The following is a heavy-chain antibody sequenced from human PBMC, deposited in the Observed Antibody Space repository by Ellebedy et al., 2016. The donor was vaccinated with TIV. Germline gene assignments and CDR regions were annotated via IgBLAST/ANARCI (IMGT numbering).Heavy chain of an antibody. Sequence: ASVKVSCKASRFPFNGYAIHWVRQASGQRPEWMGWINGGNGKTEYSQNFQGRVTITRDTAASAIYMELTRLRTEDTAVYYCATCRYYGPASYTPEPPETWGQGTLVTVSS. J-gene: IGHJ4*02. V-gene: IGHV1-3*01. D-gene: IGHD3-10*01. CDR2: INGGNGKT. CDR3: ATCRYYGPASYTPEPPET. CDR1: RFPFNGYA.